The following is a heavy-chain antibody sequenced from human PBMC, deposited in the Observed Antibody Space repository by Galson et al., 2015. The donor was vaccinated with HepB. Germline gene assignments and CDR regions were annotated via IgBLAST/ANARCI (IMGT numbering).Heavy chain of an antibody. D-gene: IGHD3-10*01. CDR3: GKVAIRGAITHYFDY. J-gene: IGHJ4*02. V-gene: IGHV3-23*01. Sequence: SLRLSCAASAFTFKNYAMSWVRQAPGKGLEWVSYISGSGDRTNYADAVGGRFTTSRDNSKNTLYLQMNSLRVEDTAIYYCGKVAIRGAITHYFDYWGQGTLVSVSS. CDR2: ISGSGDRT. CDR1: AFTFKNYA.